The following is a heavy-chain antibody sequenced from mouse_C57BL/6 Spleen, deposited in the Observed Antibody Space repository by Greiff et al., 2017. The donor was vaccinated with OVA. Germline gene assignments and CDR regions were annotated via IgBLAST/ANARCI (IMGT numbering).Heavy chain of an antibody. D-gene: IGHD2-4*01. CDR2: ISYDGSN. V-gene: IGHV3-6*01. CDR1: GYSITSGYY. J-gene: IGHJ3*01. Sequence: EVHLVESGPGLVKPSQSLSLTCSVTGYSITSGYYWNWIRQFPGNKLEWMGYISYDGSNNYNPSLKNRISITRDTSKNQFFLKLNSVTTEDTATYYCARGDYDYGGAYWGQGTLVTVSA. CDR3: ARGDYDYGGAY.